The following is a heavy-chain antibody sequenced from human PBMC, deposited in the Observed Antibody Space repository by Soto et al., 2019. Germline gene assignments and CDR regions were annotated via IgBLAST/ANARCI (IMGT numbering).Heavy chain of an antibody. J-gene: IGHJ4*02. CDR3: ARETVTTAFYYFDY. CDR2: IIPIFGTA. Sequence: QVQLVQSGAEVKKPGSSVKVSCMASGGTFSSYAISWVRQAPGQGLEWMGGIIPIFGTANYAQKFQGRVTITADKSTSTAYMELSSLRSEDTAVYYCARETVTTAFYYFDYWGQGTLVTVSS. D-gene: IGHD4-17*01. V-gene: IGHV1-69*06. CDR1: GGTFSSYA.